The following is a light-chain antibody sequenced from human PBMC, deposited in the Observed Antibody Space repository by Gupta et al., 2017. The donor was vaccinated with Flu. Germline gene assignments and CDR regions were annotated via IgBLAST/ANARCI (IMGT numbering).Light chain of an antibody. V-gene: IGLV3-21*03. J-gene: IGLJ3*02. CDR1: NNANKE. CDR2: DDD. CDR3: QVWDTNSDRWV. Sequence: GKTGTVSGVGRNNANKEVHWYQERPGQAPGLVVYDDDDRTSGRRERFAGAKSGNTATLTIRRVEAGDEADDYCQVWDTNSDRWVFGGGTKVTVL.